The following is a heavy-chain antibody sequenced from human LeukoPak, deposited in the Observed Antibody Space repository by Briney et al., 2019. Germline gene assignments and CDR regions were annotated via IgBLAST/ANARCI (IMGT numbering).Heavy chain of an antibody. D-gene: IGHD2-2*01. J-gene: IGHJ4*02. Sequence: ASVKVSCKASGYTFTGHYMHLVRQAPGQGLEWMGWIKPDSGGTTYAQIFQGRVTMTRDTSISTAYLELSSLRSDDAAVYYCATVVAGVTCDHWGQGTLVTVSS. CDR1: GYTFTGHY. V-gene: IGHV1-2*02. CDR2: IKPDSGGT. CDR3: ATVVAGVTCDH.